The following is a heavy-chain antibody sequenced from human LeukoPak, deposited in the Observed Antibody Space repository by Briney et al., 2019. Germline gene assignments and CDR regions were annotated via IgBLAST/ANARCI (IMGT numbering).Heavy chain of an antibody. CDR1: GFTFSDYY. D-gene: IGHD3-22*01. CDR3: ARVSNYDSSRYHKGNWFDP. J-gene: IGHJ5*02. CDR2: ISSSGSTI. V-gene: IGHV3-11*01. Sequence: GGSLRLSCAASGFTFSDYYMSWIRQAPGKGLEWVSYISSSGSTIYYADSVKGRFTISRDNAKNSLYLQMNSLRAEDTAVYYCARVSNYDSSRYHKGNWFDPWGQGTLVTVSS.